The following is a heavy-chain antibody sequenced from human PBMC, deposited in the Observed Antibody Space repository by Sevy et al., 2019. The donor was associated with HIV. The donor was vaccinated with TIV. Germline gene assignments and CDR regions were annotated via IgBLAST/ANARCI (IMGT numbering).Heavy chain of an antibody. D-gene: IGHD6-13*01. CDR2: IYPHGSRQ. Sequence: GESLKISCLGSGFTFSTHTMQWVRQAPGKGLEWVALIYPHGSRQIYTDSLKGRFTISSDNSKNTLFLQMNDLRTEDTAAYFCARALSGGSWYSGFWGQGTQVTVSS. CDR3: ARALSGGSWYSGF. CDR1: GFTFSTHT. V-gene: IGHV3-30*07. J-gene: IGHJ4*02.